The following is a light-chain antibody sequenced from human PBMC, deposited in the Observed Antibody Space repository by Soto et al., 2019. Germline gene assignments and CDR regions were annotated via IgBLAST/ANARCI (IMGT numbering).Light chain of an antibody. CDR3: QQYGDSPLYT. CDR2: GAS. Sequence: EIVLTQSPGTLSLSPGERATLSCRASQSVSSTYFAWYQQKPGQAPRLLIYGASFRATGIQDRFSGSGSGTYLTLTITRLEPEDFAVSYCQQYGDSPLYTFGQGTKLEIK. CDR1: QSVSSTY. J-gene: IGKJ2*01. V-gene: IGKV3-20*01.